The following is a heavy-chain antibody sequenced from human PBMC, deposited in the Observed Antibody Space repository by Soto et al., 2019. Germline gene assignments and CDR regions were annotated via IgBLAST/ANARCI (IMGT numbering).Heavy chain of an antibody. CDR1: GGSFSGYY. CDR2: INHSGST. CDR3: ARGWGRIFDY. V-gene: IGHV4-34*01. J-gene: IGHJ4*02. Sequence: QVQLQQWGAGLLKPSETLSLTCAVYGGSFSGYYWSWIRQPPGKGLEWIGEINHSGSTNYNPSLKSRVNISVDTSKNQFSLKLSSVTAADTAVYYCARGWGRIFDYWGQGTLVTVCS. D-gene: IGHD7-27*01.